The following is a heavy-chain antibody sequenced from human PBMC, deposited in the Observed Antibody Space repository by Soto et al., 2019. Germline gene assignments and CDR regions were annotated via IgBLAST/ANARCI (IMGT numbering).Heavy chain of an antibody. Sequence: SETLSLTCDVSVEPMTGGYYWGWIWQSPGKGLEWIGSIYYGGTTYYNPSLRSRLAISIDTSKNQFSLRLSSVTAADTALYYCARGWYYFDFWGQGTLVTVSS. D-gene: IGHD2-15*01. CDR2: IYYGGTT. J-gene: IGHJ4*02. CDR1: VEPMTGGYY. CDR3: ARGWYYFDF. V-gene: IGHV4-38-2*01.